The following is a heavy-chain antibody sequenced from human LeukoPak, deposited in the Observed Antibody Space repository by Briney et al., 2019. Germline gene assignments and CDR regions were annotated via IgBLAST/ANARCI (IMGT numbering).Heavy chain of an antibody. V-gene: IGHV4-39*07. Sequence: LSETLSLTCTVSGGSISSSSYYWGWIRQPPGKGLEWIGSIYYSGSTYYNPSLKSRVTMSVDTSKNQFSLKLSSVTAADTAVYYCARSPRYCSSTSCYLVWSEFGWFDPWGQGTLVTVSS. J-gene: IGHJ5*02. CDR3: ARSPRYCSSTSCYLVWSEFGWFDP. D-gene: IGHD2-2*01. CDR1: GGSISSSSYY. CDR2: IYYSGST.